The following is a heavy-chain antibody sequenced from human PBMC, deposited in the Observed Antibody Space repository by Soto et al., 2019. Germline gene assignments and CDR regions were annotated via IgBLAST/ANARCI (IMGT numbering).Heavy chain of an antibody. CDR1: GGTFSSYR. CDR3: VRDSGAKLSSS. Sequence: SVKVSCKASGGTFSSYRINWVRQAPGQGLEWAGGIVPIYRTADYAQKFQGRVTITADESARTSYMELRSLKSQDTAVYYCVRDSGAKLSSSWGQGTLVTVSS. J-gene: IGHJ4*02. CDR2: IVPIYRTA. D-gene: IGHD6-13*01. V-gene: IGHV1-69*13.